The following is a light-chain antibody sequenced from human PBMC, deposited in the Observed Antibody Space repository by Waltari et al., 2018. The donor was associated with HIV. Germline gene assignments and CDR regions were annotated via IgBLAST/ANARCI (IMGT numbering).Light chain of an antibody. CDR3: LQHNSVPRT. J-gene: IGKJ1*01. V-gene: IGKV1-17*01. CDR2: STS. CDR1: QFIRSD. Sequence: DIQMTQSPSSLSSSVADRVTITCRASQFIRSDLGWYTQKPGKAPNRRIYSTSTLQSGVPSRFSGRGSGTEFSRTISSLQPEDFATYYCLQHNSVPRTFGQGTKVEIK.